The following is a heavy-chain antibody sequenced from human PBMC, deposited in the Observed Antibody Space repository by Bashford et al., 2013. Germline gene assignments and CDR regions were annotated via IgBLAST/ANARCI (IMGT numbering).Heavy chain of an antibody. CDR2: INPNNGGT. D-gene: IGHD2-2*01. CDR3: VRGYCSTTTCSLASGFDY. Sequence: VASVKVSCKASGYTFTSYGISWVRQAPGQGLEWMGWINPNNGGTHLPQNFQGRVTMTRDTSISTAYMELTSLRSDDTAVYYCVRGYCSTTTCSLASGFDYWGQGTLVTVSS. CDR1: GYTFTSYG. J-gene: IGHJ4*02. V-gene: IGHV1-2*02.